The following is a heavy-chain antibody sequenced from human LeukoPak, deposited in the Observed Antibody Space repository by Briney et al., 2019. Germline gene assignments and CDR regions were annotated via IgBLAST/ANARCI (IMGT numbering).Heavy chain of an antibody. D-gene: IGHD5-18*01. CDR3: AREDVDTGSDC. V-gene: IGHV4-61*02. J-gene: IGHJ4*02. Sequence: PPETLSLTCTVSGGSISSGTYHWSWIRQPAGKGLEWIGRIYTSGSTDYNPSLKSRVTISKDTPQNHFSLKLSSVTAADTAVYYCAREDVDTGSDCWGQGTLVTVST. CDR1: GGSISSGTYH. CDR2: IYTSGST.